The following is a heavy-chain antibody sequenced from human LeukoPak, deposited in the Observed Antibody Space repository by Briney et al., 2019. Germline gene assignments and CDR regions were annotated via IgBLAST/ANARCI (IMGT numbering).Heavy chain of an antibody. CDR2: INSDGSST. V-gene: IGHV3-74*01. Sequence: GGSLRLSRAASGFTFSSYWMHWVRQAPGKGLVWVSRINSDGSSTSYADSVKGRFTISRDNAKNTLYLQMKSLRAEDTAVYYCAIPFPSDSTGIYWGQGALVTVSS. CDR1: GFTFSSYW. J-gene: IGHJ4*02. CDR3: AIPFPSDSTGIY. D-gene: IGHD3-22*01.